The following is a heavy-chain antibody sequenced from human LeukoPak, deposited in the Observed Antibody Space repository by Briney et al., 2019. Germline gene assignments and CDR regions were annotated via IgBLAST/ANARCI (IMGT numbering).Heavy chain of an antibody. CDR1: GFTFNIYY. Sequence: TGGSLRLSCAASGFTFNIYYINWVRQAPGKGMEWVSSISISSSDIYYADSVKGRFTISRDNAKNSVFLQMDSLRAEDTAVYYCARDSQGDSSGYYVRDAFDIWGLGTKGTVSS. D-gene: IGHD3-22*01. CDR2: ISISSSDI. V-gene: IGHV3-21*01. J-gene: IGHJ3*02. CDR3: ARDSQGDSSGYYVRDAFDI.